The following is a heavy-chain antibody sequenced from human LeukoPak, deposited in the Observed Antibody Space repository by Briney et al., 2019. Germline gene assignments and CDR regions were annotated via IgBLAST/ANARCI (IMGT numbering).Heavy chain of an antibody. CDR1: GYTFTGYY. CDR3: AREKIAAAGYYFDY. J-gene: IGHJ4*02. V-gene: IGHV1-69*13. CDR2: IIPIFGTA. D-gene: IGHD6-13*01. Sequence: GASVKVSCKASGYTFTGYYMHWVRQAPGQGLEWMGGIIPIFGTANYAQKFQGRVTITADESTSTAYMELSSLRSEDTAVYYCAREKIAAAGYYFDYWGQGTLVTVSS.